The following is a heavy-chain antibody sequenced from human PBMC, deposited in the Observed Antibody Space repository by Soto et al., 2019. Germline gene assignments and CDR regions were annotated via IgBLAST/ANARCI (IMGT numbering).Heavy chain of an antibody. Sequence: QVHLQESGPGLVKPSGPLSLTCTVSGFSCRSNKYCSWVRQSPGKPLEWIGEIYHSGTTYYNPALSGRVTISMDKSKKQSPLSLTAVTAADTSVYHCVRDSRYCSDGGCAIMRDAFDVCGQGTLVTVSS. J-gene: IGHJ3*01. V-gene: IGHV4-4*02. CDR2: IYHSGTT. CDR3: VRDSRYCSDGGCAIMRDAFDV. CDR1: GFSCRSNKY. D-gene: IGHD2-8*01.